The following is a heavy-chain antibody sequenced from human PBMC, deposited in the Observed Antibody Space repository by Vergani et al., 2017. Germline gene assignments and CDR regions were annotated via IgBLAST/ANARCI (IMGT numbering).Heavy chain of an antibody. CDR2: ISYDGSNK. D-gene: IGHD6-19*01. J-gene: IGHJ4*02. CDR1: GFTFSSYA. CDR3: ARSPQIAVTPPFYFDY. V-gene: IGHV3-30-3*01. Sequence: VQLVESGGGVVRPGRSLRLSCAASGFTFSSYAMHWVRQAPGKGLEWVAVISYDGSNKYYADSVKGRFTISRDNAKNSLYLQMNSLRAEDTAVYYCARSPQIAVTPPFYFDYWGQGTLVTVSS.